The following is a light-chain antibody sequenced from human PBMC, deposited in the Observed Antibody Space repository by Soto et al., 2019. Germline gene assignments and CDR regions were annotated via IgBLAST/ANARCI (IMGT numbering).Light chain of an antibody. CDR1: SSNIGRNT. V-gene: IGLV1-44*01. CDR2: NNY. Sequence: QSALTQPPSASGTPGQRVTISCAGSSSNIGRNTVNWYHQLPGAAPKLLIYNNYQRPSGVPDRFSGSKSGTSASLAISGLQSEDEADYYCAAWDDSLNGHVVFGGGTKPTVL. J-gene: IGLJ2*01. CDR3: AAWDDSLNGHVV.